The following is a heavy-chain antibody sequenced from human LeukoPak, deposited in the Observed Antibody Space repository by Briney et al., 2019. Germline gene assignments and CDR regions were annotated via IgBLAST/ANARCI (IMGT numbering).Heavy chain of an antibody. CDR2: IWYDGSNK. CDR3: ARDRDRTLRYCSGGSCYAFDY. CDR1: GFTFSSYG. Sequence: GRSLRLSCAASGFTFSSYGMHWVRQAPGKGLEWVAVIWYDGSNKYYADSAKGRFTISRDNSKNTLYLQMNSLRAEDTAVYYCARDRDRTLRYCSGGSCYAFDYWGQGTLVTVSS. D-gene: IGHD2-15*01. J-gene: IGHJ4*02. V-gene: IGHV3-33*01.